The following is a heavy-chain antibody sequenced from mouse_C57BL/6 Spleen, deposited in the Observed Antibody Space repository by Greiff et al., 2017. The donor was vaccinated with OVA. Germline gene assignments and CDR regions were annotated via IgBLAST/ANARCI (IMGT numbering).Heavy chain of an antibody. CDR1: GFTFTSYD. CDR3: ARRALSMDY. D-gene: IGHD3-3*01. CDR2: IYPRAGST. J-gene: IGHJ4*01. V-gene: IGHV1-85*01. Sequence: QVQLLQSGPDLVKPGASVKLSCTASGFTFTSYDINWVKQRPGQGLEWIGWIYPRAGSTKYNEKIKGKATLTVDTSSSTAYMERHSLTSEDSAVYFCARRALSMDYWGQGTSVTVSS.